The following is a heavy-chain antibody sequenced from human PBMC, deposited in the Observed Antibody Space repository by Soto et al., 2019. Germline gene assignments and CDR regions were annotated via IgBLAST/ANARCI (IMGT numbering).Heavy chain of an antibody. J-gene: IGHJ2*01. V-gene: IGHV1-69*13. CDR3: ARDSDSYGLWSRRSYWYFDL. CDR1: GGTFSSYA. Sequence: GASVKVSCKASGGTFSSYAISWVRQAPGQGLEWMGGIIPIFGTANYAQKFQGRVTITADESTSTAYMELSSLRSEDTAVYYCARDSDSYGLWSRRSYWYFDLWGRGTLVTVSS. CDR2: IIPIFGTA. D-gene: IGHD5-18*01.